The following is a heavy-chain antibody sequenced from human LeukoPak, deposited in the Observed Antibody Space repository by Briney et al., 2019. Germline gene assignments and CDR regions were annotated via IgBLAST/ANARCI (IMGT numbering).Heavy chain of an antibody. CDR3: AKDDARHFDY. J-gene: IGHJ4*02. Sequence: GGSLRLSCAASGFTFRNYGMHWVRQAPGKGLEWVSAISGSGGSTYYADSVKGRFTISRDNSKNTLYLQKNSLRAEDTAVYYCAKDDARHFDYWGQGTLVTVSS. D-gene: IGHD2-2*01. CDR1: GFTFRNYG. V-gene: IGHV3-23*01. CDR2: ISGSGGST.